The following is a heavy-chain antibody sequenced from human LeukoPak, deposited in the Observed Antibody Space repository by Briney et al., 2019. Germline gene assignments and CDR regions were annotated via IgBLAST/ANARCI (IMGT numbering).Heavy chain of an antibody. CDR3: ARGILGRGYFDL. D-gene: IGHD3-3*01. V-gene: IGHV4-34*01. J-gene: IGHJ2*01. Sequence: PSETLSLTCAVYGASFRDYYWSWIRQTPGEGLQWIGGIKHNGDTDYNPSLKSRVTMSIDMSKNQFSLKLTSVTAADTALYFCARGILGRGYFDLWGRDTLVTVSS. CDR1: GASFRDYY. CDR2: IKHNGDT.